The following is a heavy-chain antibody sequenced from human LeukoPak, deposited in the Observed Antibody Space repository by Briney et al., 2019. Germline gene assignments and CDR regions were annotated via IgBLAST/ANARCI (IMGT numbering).Heavy chain of an antibody. D-gene: IGHD2-2*01. V-gene: IGHV4-61*02. CDR2: IYSSGST. J-gene: IGHJ4*02. CDR3: ARVSSRLGLLDTSLNYFDY. CDR1: GGSISSGNYY. Sequence: SETLSLTCTVSGGSISSGNYYWTWLRQPAGKGLEWIGRIYSSGSTSNNPSLKSRVPISVDTSKNQFSLKLSSVTAADTAVYFCARVSSRLGLLDTSLNYFDYWGQGTLVTVSS.